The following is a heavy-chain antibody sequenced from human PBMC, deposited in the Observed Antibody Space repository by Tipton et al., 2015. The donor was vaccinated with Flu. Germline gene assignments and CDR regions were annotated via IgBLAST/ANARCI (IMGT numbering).Heavy chain of an antibody. CDR3: ARGIAAAGTTFDY. CDR2: ISGSGGST. V-gene: IGHV3-66*01. CDR1: GGSISSYY. J-gene: IGHJ4*02. Sequence: LSLTCTVSGGSISSYYWSWIRQPPGKGLEWVSAISGSGGSTYYADSVKGRFTISRDNSKNTLYLQMNSLRAEDTAVYYCARGIAAAGTTFDYWGQGTLVTVSS. D-gene: IGHD6-13*01.